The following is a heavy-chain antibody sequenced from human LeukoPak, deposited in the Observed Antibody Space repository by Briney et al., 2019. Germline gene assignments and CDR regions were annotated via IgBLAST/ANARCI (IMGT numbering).Heavy chain of an antibody. CDR3: ATDRLEIYALHI. J-gene: IGHJ3*02. V-gene: IGHV1-24*01. D-gene: IGHD1-1*01. CDR2: FEPEEGEHGET. Sequence: ASVKVSCRVSGYSLSDLSIHWVRHVPGKVLEWMGGFEPEEGEHGETIFAQKFEDRLTLTEDTSADTAYMELVRLTSEDTAVYYCATDRLEIYALHIWGQGTAVTVSS. CDR1: GYSLSDLS.